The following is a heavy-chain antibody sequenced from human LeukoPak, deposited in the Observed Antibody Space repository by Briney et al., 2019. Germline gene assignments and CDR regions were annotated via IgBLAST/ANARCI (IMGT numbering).Heavy chain of an antibody. J-gene: IGHJ4*02. V-gene: IGHV4-61*08. D-gene: IGHD6-13*01. CDR1: GGSVSSGDYY. CDR3: ARGDSNRWHKFDY. Sequence: SETLSLTCTVSGGSVSSGDYYWSWIRQPPGKGLEWIGYIFYGGSTNYNPSLKSRGTMSLDTSKNQCSLRVSSVTAADTAVYYCARGDSNRWHKFDYWGQGALVTVSS. CDR2: IFYGGST.